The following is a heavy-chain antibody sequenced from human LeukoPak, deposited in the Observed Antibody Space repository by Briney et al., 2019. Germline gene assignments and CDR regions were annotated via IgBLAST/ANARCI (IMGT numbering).Heavy chain of an antibody. D-gene: IGHD2-15*01. CDR1: GFTFSGFA. CDR2: IRSRAKGYKT. CDR3: VRRGGGDAFDI. J-gene: IGHJ3*02. Sequence: PGGSLGLSCAASGFTFSGFAMHWVRQASGKGLEWGGRIRSRAKGYKTAYGASVTGRFHISRDESKRPVFVQMSSLKTEDTAVYYCVRRGGGDAFDIWGPGTRVTVSS. V-gene: IGHV3-73*01.